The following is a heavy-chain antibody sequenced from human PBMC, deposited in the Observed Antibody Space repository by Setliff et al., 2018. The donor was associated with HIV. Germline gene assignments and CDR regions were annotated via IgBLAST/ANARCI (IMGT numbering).Heavy chain of an antibody. CDR2: IKGDGSIT. J-gene: IGHJ2*01. Sequence: GESLTISCAASGFTFSAYWMHWVRQSPGRGLVGVSHIKGDGSITKYADSVKGRFTISRDNAKNTLYLQMNSLRAEDTAVYYCARDYSNVGFDLWGRGTLVTVSS. D-gene: IGHD4-4*01. CDR1: GFTFSAYW. CDR3: ARDYSNVGFDL. V-gene: IGHV3-74*03.